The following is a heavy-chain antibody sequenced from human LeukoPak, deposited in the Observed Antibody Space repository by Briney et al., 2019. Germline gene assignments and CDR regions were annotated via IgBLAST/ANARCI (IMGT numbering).Heavy chain of an antibody. CDR3: ARYNWNVRYYYMDV. J-gene: IGHJ6*03. D-gene: IGHD1-20*01. V-gene: IGHV4-38-2*02. CDR2: IFHNGNT. Sequence: SETLSLTCSVSGYSISSGYYWGWIRQPPGKGLEWIGSIFHNGNTYSNPSLRSRVSISVDTSKNQFSLKLSSVTAADTAVYYCARYNWNVRYYYMDVWGKGTTVTVSS. CDR1: GYSISSGYY.